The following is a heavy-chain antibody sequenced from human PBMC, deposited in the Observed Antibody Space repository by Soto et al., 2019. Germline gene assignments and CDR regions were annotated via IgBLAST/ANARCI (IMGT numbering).Heavy chain of an antibody. D-gene: IGHD1-26*01. CDR2: IKSRTHGGTA. CDR3: TSDVGHMSLPLFSS. CDR1: GFSFTDAW. Sequence: EVQLVESGGGLVEPGGSLRLSCAASGFSFTDAWMGWVRQAPGKGLAWVGRIKSRTHGGTADFPAPVKGRFSISRDDSKSLLYLQMSSLQTDDTAVYHCTSDVGHMSLPLFSSWVQGTLVTVSS. V-gene: IGHV3-15*01. J-gene: IGHJ5*02.